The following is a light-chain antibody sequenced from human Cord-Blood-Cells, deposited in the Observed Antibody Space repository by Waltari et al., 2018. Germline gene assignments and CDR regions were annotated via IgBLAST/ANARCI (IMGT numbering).Light chain of an antibody. J-gene: IGLJ3*02. V-gene: IGLV4-69*01. CDR2: LNSDGSH. CDR3: QTWGTGMRV. CDR1: SGHRSYA. Sequence: QLVLTQSTSASASLGASVKPPCTLSSGHRSYAIARHQQQPEKGPRYLMKLNSDGSHSKGDGIPDRFSGSSSGAERYLTISSLQSEDEADYYCQTWGTGMRVFGGGTKLTVL.